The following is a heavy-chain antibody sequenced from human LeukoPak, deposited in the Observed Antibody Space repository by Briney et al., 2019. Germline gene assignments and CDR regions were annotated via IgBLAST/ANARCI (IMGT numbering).Heavy chain of an antibody. V-gene: IGHV3-23*01. D-gene: IGHD2-21*02. J-gene: IGHJ4*02. CDR1: GFTLRSYV. CDR2: ISGSGDST. Sequence: GGSLRLSCVASGFTLRSYVMNWVRQTPGKGLEWVSSISGSGDSTFYADSVKGRFSLSRDNSKNTLYLQVNGLRTEDTAVYYCAKDRLLNCRGDCYIFDYWGQGTVVTVSS. CDR3: AKDRLLNCRGDCYIFDY.